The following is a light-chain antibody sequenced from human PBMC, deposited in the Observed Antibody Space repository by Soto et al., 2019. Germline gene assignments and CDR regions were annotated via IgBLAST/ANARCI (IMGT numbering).Light chain of an antibody. V-gene: IGKV3-20*01. CDR2: GAS. J-gene: IGKJ1*01. Sequence: EIVLTQSPGTLSLSPGERATLSCRASQSVSSSYLAWYQQKPGQAPRLLIYGASSRATGIPDRFSGSVSGTDGTITISRLETEDGAVYYCQQLGSSPVTFGQGTKVDIK. CDR3: QQLGSSPVT. CDR1: QSVSSSY.